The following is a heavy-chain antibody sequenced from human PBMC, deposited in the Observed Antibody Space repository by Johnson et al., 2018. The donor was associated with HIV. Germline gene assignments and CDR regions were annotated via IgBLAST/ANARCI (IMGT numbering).Heavy chain of an antibody. D-gene: IGHD1-26*01. CDR2: IYSGGST. Sequence: VQLVESGGGLVQPGGSLRLSCAASGFAVSKNYLTWVRQAPGKGLEWVSVIYSGGSTYYADSVKGRFTISRDNSKNTLYLQMNSLRAEDTAVYYCAKGRLVGATTYDAFDSWGQGTMVTVSS. J-gene: IGHJ3*02. CDR1: GFAVSKNY. CDR3: AKGRLVGATTYDAFDS. V-gene: IGHV3-66*01.